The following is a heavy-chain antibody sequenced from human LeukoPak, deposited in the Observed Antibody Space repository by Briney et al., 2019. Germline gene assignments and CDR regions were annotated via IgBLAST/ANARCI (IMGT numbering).Heavy chain of an antibody. V-gene: IGHV3-11*01. Sequence: GSLRLSCAASGFTFSDYYMTWIRQTPGKGLECVSFISTTGGGIKYADSVKGRFAISRDNDKTSLYLQMDSLRADDTAIYYCARASPDRSGWHYFDYWGQGVLVIVSS. J-gene: IGHJ4*02. D-gene: IGHD6-19*01. CDR1: GFTFSDYY. CDR3: ARASPDRSGWHYFDY. CDR2: ISTTGGGI.